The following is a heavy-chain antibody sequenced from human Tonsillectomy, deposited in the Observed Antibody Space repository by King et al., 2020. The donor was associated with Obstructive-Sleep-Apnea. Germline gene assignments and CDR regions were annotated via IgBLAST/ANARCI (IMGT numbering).Heavy chain of an antibody. D-gene: IGHD3-9*01. CDR3: ARVDVVTYYDILTGQFDY. CDR1: GGSFSGYY. Sequence: VQLQQWGAGLLKPSETLSLTCAVYGGSFSGYYWSWIRQPPGKGLEWIGEINHSGSTNYNPSLKSRVTISVDTSKNQFSLKLSSVTAADTAVYYCARVDVVTYYDILTGQFDYWGQGTLVTVSS. V-gene: IGHV4-34*01. CDR2: INHSGST. J-gene: IGHJ4*02.